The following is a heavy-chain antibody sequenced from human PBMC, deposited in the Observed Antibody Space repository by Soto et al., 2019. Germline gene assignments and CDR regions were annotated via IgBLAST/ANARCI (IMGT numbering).Heavy chain of an antibody. Sequence: PSETLSLTCTVSGGSISSYYWNWIRQPPGKGLEWIGYIYYSGGANYNPSLKSRVTISVDTSKNQFSLQLRSVTAADTAVYYCARRGDWGSDEFDYWGQGTLVTVSS. V-gene: IGHV4-59*08. D-gene: IGHD7-27*01. CDR1: GGSISSYY. CDR3: ARRGDWGSDEFDY. J-gene: IGHJ4*02. CDR2: IYYSGGA.